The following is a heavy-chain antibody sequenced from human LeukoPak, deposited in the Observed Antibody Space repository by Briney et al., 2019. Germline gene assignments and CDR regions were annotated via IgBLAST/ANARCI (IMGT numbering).Heavy chain of an antibody. J-gene: IGHJ3*02. V-gene: IGHV3-21*04. CDR1: GFTFSSYS. CDR3: ARAEMATRVLNAFDI. D-gene: IGHD5-24*01. Sequence: GGSLRLSCAASGFTFSSYSMNWVRQAPGKGLEWVSSISSSSSYIYYADSVKGRFTISRDNAKNSLYLQMNSLRAEDTAVYYCARAEMATRVLNAFDIWGQGTMVTVSS. CDR2: ISSSSSYI.